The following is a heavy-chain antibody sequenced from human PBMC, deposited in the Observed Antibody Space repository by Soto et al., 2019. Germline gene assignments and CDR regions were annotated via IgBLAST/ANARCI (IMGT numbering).Heavy chain of an antibody. D-gene: IGHD3-10*01. J-gene: IGHJ3*01. V-gene: IGHV1-69*01. Sequence: QVLLVQSGTEVKKPGSSVKVSCQASGGTSSDYALTWVRQAPGQGLEWMGGIIPIFGTANYAQWFQGRVSITADESSSTAYMELSSLKSEDTAVYYCAGSFKYGSGTFDALDVWGHGTMVMVSS. CDR2: IIPIFGTA. CDR1: GGTSSDYA. CDR3: AGSFKYGSGTFDALDV.